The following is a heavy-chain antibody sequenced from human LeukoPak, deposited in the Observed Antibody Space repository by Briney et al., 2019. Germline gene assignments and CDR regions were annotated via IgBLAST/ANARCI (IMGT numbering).Heavy chain of an antibody. CDR2: MNPNSGNT. V-gene: IGHV1-8*01. Sequence: ASVKVSCKASGYTFTSYDINWVQQATGQGLEWMGWMNPNSGNTGYAQKFQGRVTMTRNTSISTAYMELSSLRSEDTAVYYCARAGLRSSSWYLNWFDPWGQGTLVTVSS. J-gene: IGHJ5*02. CDR3: ARAGLRSSSWYLNWFDP. CDR1: GYTFTSYD. D-gene: IGHD6-13*01.